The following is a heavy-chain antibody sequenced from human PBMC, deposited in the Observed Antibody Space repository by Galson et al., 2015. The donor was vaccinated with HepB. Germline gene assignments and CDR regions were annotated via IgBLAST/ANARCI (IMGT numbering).Heavy chain of an antibody. CDR3: AGEGITHPTNPVDY. CDR1: GGTFSTHA. J-gene: IGHJ4*02. D-gene: IGHD5-12*01. CDR2: ITPMFGTA. V-gene: IGHV1-69*13. Sequence: SVKVSCKASGGTFSTHAVSWVRQAPGQGLEWMGGITPMFGTANYAQKFQGRVTITADESTSTAYMELRGLRSDDTAVYFCAGEGITHPTNPVDYWGQGTQVTVTS.